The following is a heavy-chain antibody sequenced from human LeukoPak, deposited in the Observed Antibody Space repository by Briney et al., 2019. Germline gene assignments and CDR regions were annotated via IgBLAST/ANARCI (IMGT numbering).Heavy chain of an antibody. D-gene: IGHD3-22*01. CDR1: GFTLTNCY. CDR3: ATVLRSLLLHAFDI. Sequence: ASVKVSCKASGFTLTNCYMHWVRQAPGKGLEWMGGFDPEDGETIYAQKFQGRVTMTEDTSTDTAYMELSSLRSEDTAVYYCATVLRSLLLHAFDIWGQGTMVTVSS. J-gene: IGHJ3*02. V-gene: IGHV1-24*01. CDR2: FDPEDGET.